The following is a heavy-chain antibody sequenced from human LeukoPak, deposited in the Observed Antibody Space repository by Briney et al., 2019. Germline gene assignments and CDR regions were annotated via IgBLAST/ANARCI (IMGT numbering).Heavy chain of an antibody. CDR2: IYTSGST. CDR1: GGSISSYY. V-gene: IGHV4-4*07. J-gene: IGHJ3*02. D-gene: IGHD1-7*01. Sequence: KASETLSLTCTVSGGSISSYYWSWIRQPAGKGLEWIGRIYTSGSTNYNPSLKSRVTMSVDTSKNQFSLKLSSVTAADTAVYYCAREAYNWNYVSFYAFDIWGQGTMVTVSS. CDR3: AREAYNWNYVSFYAFDI.